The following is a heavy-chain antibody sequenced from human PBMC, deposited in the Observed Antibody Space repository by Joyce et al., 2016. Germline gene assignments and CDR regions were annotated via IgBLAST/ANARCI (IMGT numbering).Heavy chain of an antibody. V-gene: IGHV3-15*01. J-gene: IGHJ4*02. Sequence: EVQLVESGGGLVEPGGSLRLSCAASGFPFSNAWMTWIRQAPGKGLEWVGFIKSKANGETTGYDEPVKGRFTISRDDSKSIVYLQMNSLKSDDTAVYYCGGWRIWGQGTLVTVSS. CDR1: GFPFSNAW. CDR2: IKSKANGETT. CDR3: GGWRI. D-gene: IGHD3-16*01.